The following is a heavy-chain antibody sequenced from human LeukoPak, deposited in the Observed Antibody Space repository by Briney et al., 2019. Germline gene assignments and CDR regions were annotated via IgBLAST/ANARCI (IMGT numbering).Heavy chain of an antibody. CDR3: ARHAYYDFWSGYYYYFDY. Sequence: SETLSLTCTVSGGSIRSSYYYWGWIRQPPGKGLEWIGSIYYSGSTYYNPSLKSRVTISVDTSKNQFSLKLSSVTAADTAVYYCARHAYYDFWSGYYYYFDYWGQGTLVTVSS. CDR2: IYYSGST. D-gene: IGHD3-3*01. V-gene: IGHV4-39*01. J-gene: IGHJ4*02. CDR1: GGSIRSSYYY.